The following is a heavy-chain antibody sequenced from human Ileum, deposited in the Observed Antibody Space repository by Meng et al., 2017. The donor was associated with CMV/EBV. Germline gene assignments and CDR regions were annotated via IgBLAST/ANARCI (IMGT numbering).Heavy chain of an antibody. J-gene: IGHJ6*02. CDR2: TYYRSKWYN. V-gene: IGHV6-1*01. CDR1: SSNSVA. D-gene: IGHD3-10*01. CDR3: ARVLLWFGGGQYYGMDV. Sequence: SSNSVAWNWIRQSPSRGLEWLGRTYYRSKWYNDYAVSVKSRISINPDTSKNQFSLQLNSVTPEDTAVYYCARVLLWFGGGQYYGMDVWGQGTTVTVSS.